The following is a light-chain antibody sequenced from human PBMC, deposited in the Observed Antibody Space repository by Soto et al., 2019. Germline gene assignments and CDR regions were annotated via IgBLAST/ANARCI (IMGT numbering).Light chain of an antibody. CDR3: ASWDDSLSGVV. V-gene: IGLV1-44*01. Sequence: QLVLTQPPSASGTPGQRVTISCSGSNSNIGGNTVSWYQQLPGTAPKLLIYTDNQRPSGVPDRFSGSKSGTSASLAITGLQSEDEADYYCASWDDSLSGVVFGGGTKVTVL. CDR1: NSNIGGNT. J-gene: IGLJ2*01. CDR2: TDN.